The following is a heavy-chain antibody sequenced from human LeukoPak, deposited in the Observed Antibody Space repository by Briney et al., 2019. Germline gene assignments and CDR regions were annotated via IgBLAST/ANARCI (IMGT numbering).Heavy chain of an antibody. CDR3: ARDLSDDSSGYPLGPFDY. J-gene: IGHJ4*02. Sequence: GASVKVSCKASGYTFTGYYMHWVRQAPGQGLEWMGWINPNSGGTNYAQKFQGRVTMTRDTSISTAYMELSRLRSDDTAVYYCARDLSDDSSGYPLGPFDYWGQGTLVTVSS. CDR1: GYTFTGYY. V-gene: IGHV1-2*02. CDR2: INPNSGGT. D-gene: IGHD3-22*01.